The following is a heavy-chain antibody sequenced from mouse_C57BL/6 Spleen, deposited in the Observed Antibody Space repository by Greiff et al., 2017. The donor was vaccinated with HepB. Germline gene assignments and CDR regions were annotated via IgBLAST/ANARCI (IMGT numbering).Heavy chain of an antibody. D-gene: IGHD2-2*01. V-gene: IGHV1-59*01. Sequence: QVQLQQPGAELVRPGTSVKLSCKASGYTFTSYWMHWVKQRPGQGLEWIGVIDPSDSYTNYNQKFKGKATLTVDTSTSTAYMQRSSLTSEDSAVYYCARGSTMVTTRFADWGQGTLVTVSA. J-gene: IGHJ3*01. CDR3: ARGSTMVTTRFAD. CDR2: IDPSDSYT. CDR1: GYTFTSYW.